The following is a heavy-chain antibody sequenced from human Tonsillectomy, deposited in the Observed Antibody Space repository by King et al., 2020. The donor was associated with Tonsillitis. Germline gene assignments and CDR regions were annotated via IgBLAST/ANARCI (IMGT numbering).Heavy chain of an antibody. J-gene: IGHJ4*02. CDR1: GYNSKSHA. CDR3: ARDAYDFWRGVGDHYFDF. CDR2: NSASIDKT. V-gene: IGHV1-18*01. D-gene: IGHD3-3*01. Sequence: VQLVQSGAEVKKPGASVKVSCKTSGYNSKSHAITWVRQAPGQGLEWVGWNSASIDKTSYAEKVQGRVTVTTDTVTGTAYMELRDLRPDDTAVYYCARDAYDFWRGVGDHYFDFWGQGTLVIVSS.